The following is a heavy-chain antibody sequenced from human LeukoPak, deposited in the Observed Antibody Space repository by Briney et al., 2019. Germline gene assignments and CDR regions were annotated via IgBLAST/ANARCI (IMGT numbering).Heavy chain of an antibody. CDR1: GGSISSGGYY. V-gene: IGHV4-31*03. J-gene: IGHJ5*02. CDR3: ARNYGSGSFLLDP. Sequence: SQTLSLTCTVSGGSISSGGYYWSRIRQHPGKGLEWIGYIYYSGSTYYNPSLKSRVTISVDTSKNQFSLKLSSVTAADTAVYYCARNYGSGSFLLDPWGQGTLVTASS. CDR2: IYYSGST. D-gene: IGHD3-10*01.